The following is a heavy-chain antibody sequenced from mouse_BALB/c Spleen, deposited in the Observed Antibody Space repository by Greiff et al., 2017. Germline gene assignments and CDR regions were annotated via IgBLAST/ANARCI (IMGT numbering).Heavy chain of an antibody. Sequence: QVQLKESGPGLVQPSQSLFITCTVSGFSLTSYGVHWVRQSPGKGLEWLGVIWSGGSTDYNAAFISRLSISKDNSKSQVFFKMNSLQADDTAIYYCARNDYEYFDVWGAGTTVTVSS. CDR1: GFSLTSYG. D-gene: IGHD2-4*01. CDR3: ARNDYEYFDV. V-gene: IGHV2-4-1*01. CDR2: IWSGGST. J-gene: IGHJ1*01.